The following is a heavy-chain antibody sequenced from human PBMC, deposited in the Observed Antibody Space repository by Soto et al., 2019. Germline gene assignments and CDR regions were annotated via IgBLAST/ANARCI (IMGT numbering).Heavy chain of an antibody. CDR1: GFTFSSYG. J-gene: IGHJ4*02. V-gene: IGHV3-30*18. D-gene: IGHD4-17*01. CDR3: AKGGGDYGDYYFDY. CDR2: ISYDGSNK. Sequence: QVQLVESGGGVVQPGRSLRLSCAASGFTFSSYGMHWVRQAPGKGLEWVAVISYDGSNKYYADSVKGRFTISRDNSKNTLYLQMKSLRAEDTAVYCCAKGGGDYGDYYFDYWGQGTLVTVSS.